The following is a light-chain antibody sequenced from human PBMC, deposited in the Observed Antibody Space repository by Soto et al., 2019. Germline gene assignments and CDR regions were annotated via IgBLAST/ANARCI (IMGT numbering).Light chain of an antibody. CDR2: DAS. CDR3: QQYGSSPRT. CDR1: QRINTSY. Sequence: EIVLTQSPGTLSLSPGERATLSCRASQRINTSYLAWYQQKPGQAPRLLIYDASSRATGIPDRFSGSGSGTDFTLTISRLEPEDFAVNYCQQYGSSPRTFGQGTKVDIK. V-gene: IGKV3-20*01. J-gene: IGKJ1*01.